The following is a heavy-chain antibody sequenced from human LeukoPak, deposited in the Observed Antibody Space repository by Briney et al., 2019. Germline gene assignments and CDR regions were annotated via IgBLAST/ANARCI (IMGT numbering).Heavy chain of an antibody. Sequence: GGSLRLSCAASGFIFSRYGMDWVRQAPGKGLEWVAFIREDGSNKYYGDSVKGRFTISRDNSKNTLYLQMNGLRAEDTGVYYCAKDIGYCSGGICYVFDYWGQGTLVTVSS. D-gene: IGHD2-15*01. CDR2: IREDGSNK. CDR1: GFIFSRYG. CDR3: AKDIGYCSGGICYVFDY. V-gene: IGHV3-30*02. J-gene: IGHJ4*02.